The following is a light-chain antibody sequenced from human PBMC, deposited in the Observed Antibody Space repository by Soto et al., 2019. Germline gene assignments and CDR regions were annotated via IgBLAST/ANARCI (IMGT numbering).Light chain of an antibody. Sequence: QSVLTQPASVSGSPGQSITISCTGTRRDIGGYDYVSWYQQHPGKVPKLMIFEVSNRPTGVSNRFSGSKSGNTASLTISGLQADDEADYYCSSYTGSSTLYVFGTGTKVTVL. J-gene: IGLJ1*01. CDR1: RRDIGGYDY. V-gene: IGLV2-14*01. CDR2: EVS. CDR3: SSYTGSSTLYV.